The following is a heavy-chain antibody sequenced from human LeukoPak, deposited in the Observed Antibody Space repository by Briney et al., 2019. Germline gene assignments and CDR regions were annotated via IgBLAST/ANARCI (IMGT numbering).Heavy chain of an antibody. J-gene: IGHJ3*02. V-gene: IGHV4-34*01. Sequence: PSETLSLTCAVYGGSFSGYYWSWIRQPPGKGLEWIGEINHSGSTNYNPSLKSRVTISVDTSKNQFSLKLSSVTAADTAVYYCARYRFERRWLVKHDAFDIWGQGTMVTVSS. CDR3: ARYRFERRWLVKHDAFDI. D-gene: IGHD6-19*01. CDR1: GGSFSGYY. CDR2: INHSGST.